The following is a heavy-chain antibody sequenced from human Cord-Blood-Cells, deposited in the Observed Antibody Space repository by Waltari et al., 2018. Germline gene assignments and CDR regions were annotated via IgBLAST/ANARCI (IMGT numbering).Heavy chain of an antibody. Sequence: EVQLVESGGGLVKPGGSLRLSCAASGFTLRSYSRNWVRQAPGKGLEWVSSISSSSSYIYYADSVKGRFTISRDNAKNSLYLQMNSLRAEDTAVYYCARAPQVNYYFDYWGQGTLVTVSS. V-gene: IGHV3-21*01. CDR3: ARAPQVNYYFDY. CDR2: ISSSSSYI. CDR1: GFTLRSYS. D-gene: IGHD1-20*01. J-gene: IGHJ4*02.